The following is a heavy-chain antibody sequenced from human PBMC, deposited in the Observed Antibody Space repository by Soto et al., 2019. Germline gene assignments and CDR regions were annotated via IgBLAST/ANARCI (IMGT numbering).Heavy chain of an antibody. CDR1: GGTFSSYA. D-gene: IGHD6-19*01. V-gene: IGHV1-69*13. CDR3: ARVVGRPRVAGSENYYSYCMDV. CDR2: IIPIFGTA. Sequence: SVKVSCKASGGTFSSYAISWVRQAPGQGLEWMGGIIPIFGTANYAQKVQGRVTITADESTSTAYMELSSLRSEDTAVYYCARVVGRPRVAGSENYYSYCMDVSGQGTTGTVSS. J-gene: IGHJ6*02.